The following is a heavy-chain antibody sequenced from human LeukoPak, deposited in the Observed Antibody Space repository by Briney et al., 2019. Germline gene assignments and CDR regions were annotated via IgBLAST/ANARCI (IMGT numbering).Heavy chain of an antibody. V-gene: IGHV3-7*03. CDR2: IKQDGSEK. Sequence: GSLRLSCAASGFTFSNYLMSWVRQAPGKGLEWVANIKQDGSEKYYVDSVKGRFTISRDNAKNSLYLQMNSLRAEDTAVYYCASLSGYSSGWYPIAEYFQHWGQGTLVTVSS. CDR1: GFTFSNYL. D-gene: IGHD6-19*01. CDR3: ASLSGYSSGWYPIAEYFQH. J-gene: IGHJ1*01.